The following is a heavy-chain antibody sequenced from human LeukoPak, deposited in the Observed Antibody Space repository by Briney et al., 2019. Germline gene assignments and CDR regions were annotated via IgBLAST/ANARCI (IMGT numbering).Heavy chain of an antibody. J-gene: IGHJ3*02. CDR3: ARADGADDAFDI. V-gene: IGHV4-34*01. CDR1: GGSFTKHQ. D-gene: IGHD5-24*01. Sequence: SETLSLTCAVYGGSFTKHQWSWIRQPPGKGLEWIGSIYYSGSTYYNPSLKSRVTISVDTSKNQFSLKLSSVTAADTAVYYCARADGADDAFDIWGQGTMVTVSS. CDR2: IYYSGST.